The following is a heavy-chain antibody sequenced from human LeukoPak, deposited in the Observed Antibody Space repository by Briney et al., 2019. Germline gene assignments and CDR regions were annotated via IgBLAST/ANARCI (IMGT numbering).Heavy chain of an antibody. D-gene: IGHD5-18*01. CDR3: ARGVDTAMVTRNYYMDV. CDR1: GGSISSGDYY. V-gene: IGHV4-30-4*08. CDR2: IYYSGST. J-gene: IGHJ6*03. Sequence: PSQTLSLTCTVSGGSISSGDYYWSWIRQPPGKGLEWIGYIYYSGSTYYNPSLKSRVTISVDTSKNQFSLKLSSVTAADTAVYYCARGVDTAMVTRNYYMDVWGKGTTVTVSS.